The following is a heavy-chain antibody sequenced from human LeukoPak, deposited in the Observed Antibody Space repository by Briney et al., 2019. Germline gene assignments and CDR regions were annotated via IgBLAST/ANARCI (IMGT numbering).Heavy chain of an antibody. CDR3: ASSSRDSSGTFDY. Sequence: ASVTVSCTASGGTFSIYAISWVRQAPGQGLEWMGRIIPILGIANYAQKFQGRVTITADKSTSTAYMELSSLRSEDTAVYYCASSSRDSSGTFDYWGQGTLVTVSS. CDR2: IIPILGIA. CDR1: GGTFSIYA. D-gene: IGHD3-22*01. V-gene: IGHV1-69*04. J-gene: IGHJ4*02.